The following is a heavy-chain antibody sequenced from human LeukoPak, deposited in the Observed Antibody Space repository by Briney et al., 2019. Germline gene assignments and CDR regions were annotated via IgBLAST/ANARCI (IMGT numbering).Heavy chain of an antibody. CDR1: GFTFSSYA. D-gene: IGHD3-10*01. Sequence: GRSLRLSCAASGFTFSSYAMHWVRQAPGKGLEWVAVISYDGSNKYYADSVKGRFTISRDNSKNTLYLQMNSLRAEDTAVYYCAREGVLLWFGELFPPFSNWFDPWAREPWSPSPQ. J-gene: IGHJ5*02. V-gene: IGHV3-30*04. CDR3: AREGVLLWFGELFPPFSNWFDP. CDR2: ISYDGSNK.